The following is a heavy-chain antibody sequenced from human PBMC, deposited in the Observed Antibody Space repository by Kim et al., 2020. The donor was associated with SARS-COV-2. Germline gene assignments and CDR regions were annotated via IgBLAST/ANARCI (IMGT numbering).Heavy chain of an antibody. Sequence: SETLSLTCTVSGGSVSSGSYYWSWIRQPPGKGLEWIGYIYYSGSTNYNPSLKSRVTISVDTSKNQFSLKLSSVTAADTAVYYCAGGVDDPYYYYGMDVWGQGTTVTVSS. V-gene: IGHV4-61*01. CDR2: IYYSGST. CDR1: GGSVSSGSYY. J-gene: IGHJ6*02. D-gene: IGHD2-15*01. CDR3: AGGVDDPYYYYGMDV.